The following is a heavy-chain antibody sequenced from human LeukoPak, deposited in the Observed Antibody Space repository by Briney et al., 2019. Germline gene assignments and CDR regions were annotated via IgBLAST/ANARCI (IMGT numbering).Heavy chain of an antibody. Sequence: PSRTLSLTCTVSGGSISSGSYYWSWIRQPAGKGLEWIGRIYTSGSTNYNPSLKSRVTISVDTSKNQFSLKLSSVTAADTAVYYCAREEPYWYYDSSGELGAFDIWGQGTMVTVSS. CDR1: GGSISSGSYY. CDR2: IYTSGST. J-gene: IGHJ3*02. D-gene: IGHD3-22*01. V-gene: IGHV4-61*02. CDR3: AREEPYWYYDSSGELGAFDI.